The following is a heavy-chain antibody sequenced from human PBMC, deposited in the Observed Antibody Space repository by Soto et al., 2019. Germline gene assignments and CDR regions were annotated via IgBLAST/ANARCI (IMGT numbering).Heavy chain of an antibody. CDR3: GRDGSGGIIDS. CDR1: GYTFTGYG. Sequence: QVQLVQSGAEVKKPGASVKVSCKTSGYTFTGYGINWVRQAPGHGLEWMGWISVFNGNTKYGQNIQDRVMITTDPSTSTAYLELRSLRSDDTAVYFCGRDGSGGIIDSWGQGTMLIVSS. V-gene: IGHV1-18*01. CDR2: ISVFNGNT. D-gene: IGHD2-15*01. J-gene: IGHJ3*01.